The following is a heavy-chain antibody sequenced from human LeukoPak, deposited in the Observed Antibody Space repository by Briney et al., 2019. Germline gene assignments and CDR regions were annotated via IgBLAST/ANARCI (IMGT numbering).Heavy chain of an antibody. J-gene: IGHJ2*01. CDR2: IKKDGSEK. CDR1: AFTFSSYW. D-gene: IGHD3-3*01. V-gene: IGHV3-7*01. Sequence: GGSLRLSCAASAFTFSSYWMSWVRQAPGKGLEWVANIKKDGSEKYYVDSVKGRFTISRDNAKNSLNLQMNSLRAEDTAVYYCARDQLRFLEWLYWYFDLWGRGTLVTVSS. CDR3: ARDQLRFLEWLYWYFDL.